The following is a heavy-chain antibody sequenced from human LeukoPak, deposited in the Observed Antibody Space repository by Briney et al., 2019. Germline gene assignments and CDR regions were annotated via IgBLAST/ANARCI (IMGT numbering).Heavy chain of an antibody. CDR3: AKDEVSSPYYFAY. J-gene: IGHJ4*02. V-gene: IGHV3-23*01. CDR1: GFTFSNYA. D-gene: IGHD6-13*01. Sequence: GGSLRLSCAASGFTFSNYAMSWVRQAPGKGLEWVSGISGSGGSTYYADSVKGRFTISRDNSKNTLYLQMNSLRAEDTAVYYCAKDEVSSPYYFAYWGQGTLVPVPS. CDR2: ISGSGGST.